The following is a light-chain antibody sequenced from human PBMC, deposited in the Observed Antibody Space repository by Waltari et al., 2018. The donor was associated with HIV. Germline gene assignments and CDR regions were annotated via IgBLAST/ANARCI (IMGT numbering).Light chain of an antibody. CDR3: QQYNRYSWT. V-gene: IGKV1-5*03. CDR2: KAS. J-gene: IGKJ1*01. Sequence: DIQMTQSPSTLSASVGDRVTITCRASQSINSWLAWYQQKPGATPKLLIYKASNLESGVPSRFSDSGFGTEFTLTISSLQPDDFATYYCQQYNRYSWTFGQGTKVDIK. CDR1: QSINSW.